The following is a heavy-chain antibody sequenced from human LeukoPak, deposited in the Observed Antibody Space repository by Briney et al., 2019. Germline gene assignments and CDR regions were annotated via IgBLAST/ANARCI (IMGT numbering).Heavy chain of an antibody. V-gene: IGHV4-34*01. J-gene: IGHJ4*02. CDR1: GGSFSGYY. D-gene: IGHD3-9*01. Sequence: PSETLSLTCAVYGGSFSGYYWSWIRQPPGKGLEWIGEINHSGSTNYNPSLKSRVTISVDTSKNQFSLKLSSVTAADTAVYYCARAYDILPWGQGTLVTVSS. CDR3: ARAYDILP. CDR2: INHSGST.